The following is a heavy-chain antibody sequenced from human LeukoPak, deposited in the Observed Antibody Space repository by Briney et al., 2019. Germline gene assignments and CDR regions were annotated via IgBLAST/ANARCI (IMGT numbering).Heavy chain of an antibody. CDR1: GVSMSRYY. D-gene: IGHD3-22*01. Sequence: MASETLSLTCKVSGVSMSRYYWSWIRQSPGRGLEWLGYIYYSGTTNYSPSLKGRVTMSLDTSKNYVSLNLTSMTAAYTAVYFCARDPRKSSGYQTFDSWGHGILVVVSS. J-gene: IGHJ4*01. CDR2: IYYSGTT. CDR3: ARDPRKSSGYQTFDS. V-gene: IGHV4-59*01.